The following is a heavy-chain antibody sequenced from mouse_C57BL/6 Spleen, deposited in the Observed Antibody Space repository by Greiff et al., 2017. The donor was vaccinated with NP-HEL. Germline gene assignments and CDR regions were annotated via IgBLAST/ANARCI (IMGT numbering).Heavy chain of an antibody. CDR3: ARRDGYDGYYFDY. J-gene: IGHJ2*01. Sequence: QVQLQQPGAELVRPGTSVKLSCKASGYTFTSYWMHWVKQRPGQGLEWIGVIDPSDSYTNYNQKFKGKATLTVDTSSSTAYMQLSSLTSEDSAVYDCARRDGYDGYYFDYWGQGTTLTVSS. V-gene: IGHV1-59*01. D-gene: IGHD2-2*01. CDR1: GYTFTSYW. CDR2: IDPSDSYT.